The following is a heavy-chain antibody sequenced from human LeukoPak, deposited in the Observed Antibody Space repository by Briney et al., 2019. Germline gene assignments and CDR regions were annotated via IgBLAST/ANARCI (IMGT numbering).Heavy chain of an antibody. V-gene: IGHV4-34*01. CDR2: INHSGST. J-gene: IGHJ4*02. Sequence: SETLSLTCAVYGGSFSGYYRSWIRQPPGKGLEWIGEINHSGSTNYNPSFKSRVTISVDTSKNQFSLKLSSVTAADTAVYYCARFFGRGVIDYWGQGTLVTVSS. CDR1: GGSFSGYY. D-gene: IGHD3-10*01. CDR3: ARFFGRGVIDY.